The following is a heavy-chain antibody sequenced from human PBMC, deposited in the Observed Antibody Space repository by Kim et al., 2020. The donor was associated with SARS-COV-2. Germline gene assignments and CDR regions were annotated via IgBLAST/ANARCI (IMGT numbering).Heavy chain of an antibody. D-gene: IGHD3-22*01. V-gene: IGHV1-24*01. J-gene: IGHJ3*02. CDR3: ATLHFTYYYDSSGYLI. CDR2: FDPEDGET. CDR1: GYTLTELS. Sequence: ASVKVSCKVSGYTLTELSMHWVRQAPGKGLEWMGGFDPEDGETIYAQKFQGRVTMTEDTSTDTAYMELSSLRSEDTAVYYCATLHFTYYYDSSGYLIWGQGTMVTVSS.